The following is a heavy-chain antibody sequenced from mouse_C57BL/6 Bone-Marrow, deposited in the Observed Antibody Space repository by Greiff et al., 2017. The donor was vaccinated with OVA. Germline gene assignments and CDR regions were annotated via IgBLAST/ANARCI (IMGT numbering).Heavy chain of an antibody. J-gene: IGHJ1*03. CDR3: ARSGMDYGSSYLYWYFDV. V-gene: IGHV1-81*01. Sequence: QVQLQQSGAELARPGASVKLSCKASGYTFTSYGISWVKQRTGQGLEWIGEIYPRSGNTYYNEKFKGKATLTADKSSSTAYMELRSLTSEDSAVYFCARSGMDYGSSYLYWYFDVWGTGTTVTVSS. CDR1: GYTFTSYG. D-gene: IGHD1-1*01. CDR2: IYPRSGNT.